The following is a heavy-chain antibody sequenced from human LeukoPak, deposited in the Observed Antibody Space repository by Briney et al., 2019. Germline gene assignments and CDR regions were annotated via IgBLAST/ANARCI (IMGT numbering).Heavy chain of an antibody. V-gene: IGHV4-59*01. D-gene: IGHD7-27*01. Sequence: KSSETLSLTCTVSGGSISSYYWSWIRQPPGKGLEWIGYVYFRGTTNYNPSIKSRVTISVDTSKNRFSLKLTSVTAAATAVYYCARSPGAPFDYWGQGSLVTVSS. CDR2: VYFRGTT. CDR3: ARSPGAPFDY. J-gene: IGHJ4*02. CDR1: GGSISSYY.